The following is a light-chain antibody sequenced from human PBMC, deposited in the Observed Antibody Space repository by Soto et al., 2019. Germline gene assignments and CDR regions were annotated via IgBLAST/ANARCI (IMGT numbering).Light chain of an antibody. CDR1: SSNIGAGYD. Sequence: QSVLAQPASVSGAPGQKVTISCTGSSSNIGAGYDLHWYQQLPGTAPKLLLYDNTNRPSGVPDRFSGSKSGTSASLAITGLQAEDEADYYCQSYDNSLSAYVFGSGTQLTVL. CDR2: DNT. CDR3: QSYDNSLSAYV. J-gene: IGLJ7*01. V-gene: IGLV1-40*01.